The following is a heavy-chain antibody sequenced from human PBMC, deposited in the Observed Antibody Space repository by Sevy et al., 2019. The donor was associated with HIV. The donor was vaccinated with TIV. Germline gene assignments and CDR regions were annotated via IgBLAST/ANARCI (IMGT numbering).Heavy chain of an antibody. CDR2: ISAYNGNT. V-gene: IGHV1-18*03. Sequence: ASVKVSCKASGYTFSSYGISWVRQAPGQGLEWMGWISAYNGNTNYAQNLQGRVTMTTDTSTSTAYMELRSLRSDDMAVYYCARDRGPYCSGGSCFTPPYNWFDPWGQGTLVTVSS. J-gene: IGHJ5*02. CDR3: ARDRGPYCSGGSCFTPPYNWFDP. CDR1: GYTFSSYG. D-gene: IGHD2-15*01.